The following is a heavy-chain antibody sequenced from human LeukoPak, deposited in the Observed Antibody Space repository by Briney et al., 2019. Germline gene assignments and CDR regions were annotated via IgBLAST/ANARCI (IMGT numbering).Heavy chain of an antibody. Sequence: GASVKVSCKASGYTFTGYHIHWVRQAPGQGLEWMGRINPYSGDTNFAQKFQGRFTMTRDTSITTAYMDLSSLTAEATAVYFCSREQGSITRSWYSGYWGQGTQVSV. CDR1: GYTFTGYH. D-gene: IGHD6-13*01. CDR3: SREQGSITRSWYSGY. CDR2: INPYSGDT. J-gene: IGHJ4*02. V-gene: IGHV1-2*06.